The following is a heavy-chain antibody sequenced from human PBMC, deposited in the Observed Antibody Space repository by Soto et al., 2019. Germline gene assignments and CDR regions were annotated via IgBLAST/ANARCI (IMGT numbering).Heavy chain of an antibody. CDR2: IYWDDDK. CDR1: GFSLSTSGVG. Sequence: QITLKESGPTLVKPTQTLTLTCTFSGFSLSTSGVGVGWIRQPPGKALEWLALIYWDDDKRYSPSLKSRLTITKDTSKNQVVLTITNMDPVDTATDYCAHLSGWYHFDYWGQGTLVTVSS. V-gene: IGHV2-5*02. D-gene: IGHD6-19*01. CDR3: AHLSGWYHFDY. J-gene: IGHJ4*02.